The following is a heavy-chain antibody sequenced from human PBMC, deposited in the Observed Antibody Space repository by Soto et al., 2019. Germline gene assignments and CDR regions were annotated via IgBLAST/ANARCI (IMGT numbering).Heavy chain of an antibody. J-gene: IGHJ6*02. V-gene: IGHV1-69*06. CDR3: ARDPVEMATITDYYYYGMDV. CDR2: IIPIFGTA. Sequence: SVKVSCKASGGTFSSYAISWVRQAPGQGLEWMGGIIPIFGTANYAQKFQGRVTITADKSTSTAYMELSSLRSEDTAVYYCARDPVEMATITDYYYYGMDVWGQGTTVTVSS. CDR1: GGTFSSYA. D-gene: IGHD5-12*01.